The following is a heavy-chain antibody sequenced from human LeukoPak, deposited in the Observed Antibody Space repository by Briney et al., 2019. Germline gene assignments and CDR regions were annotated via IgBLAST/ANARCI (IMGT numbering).Heavy chain of an antibody. Sequence: ASVKVSCKASGFSFTTYAIHWVRQAPGQGLEWMGWINPADGGTRYSQRFQGRVSITRDTSATTAYMELSSLRSEDTAVYYCARRLKGSFGNPFDYRGQGTLVTVSS. V-gene: IGHV1-3*01. J-gene: IGHJ4*02. CDR3: ARRLKGSFGNPFDY. CDR1: GFSFTTYA. D-gene: IGHD4-23*01. CDR2: INPADGGT.